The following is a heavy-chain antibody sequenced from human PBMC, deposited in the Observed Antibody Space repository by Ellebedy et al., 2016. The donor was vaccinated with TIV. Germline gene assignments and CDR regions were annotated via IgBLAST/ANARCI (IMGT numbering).Heavy chain of an antibody. Sequence: GGSLRLSXAASGFNYDDHAIHWVRQAPGKGLQWVAVISNEGSNENYADSVKGRFTISRDNSKNMVSLQMNSLRAGDTAIYYCARGSTYCGRECPYTWFDAWGQGILVSVSS. CDR3: ARGSTYCGRECPYTWFDA. J-gene: IGHJ5*02. CDR2: ISNEGSNE. V-gene: IGHV3-30*03. D-gene: IGHD5/OR15-5a*01. CDR1: GFNYDDHA.